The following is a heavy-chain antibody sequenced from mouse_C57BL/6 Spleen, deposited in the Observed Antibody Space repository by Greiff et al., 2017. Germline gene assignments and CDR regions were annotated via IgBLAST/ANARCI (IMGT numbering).Heavy chain of an antibody. CDR1: GYTFTSYW. D-gene: IGHD2-3*01. Sequence: QVQLQQPGAELVKPGASVKLSCKASGYTFTSYWMQWVKQRPGQGLEWIGEIDPSDSYTNYNQKFKGKATLTVDTSSSTAYMQLSSLTSEDSAVYYCARSRGGYYDFDYWGQGTTLTVSS. CDR3: ARSRGGYYDFDY. CDR2: IDPSDSYT. V-gene: IGHV1-50*01. J-gene: IGHJ2*01.